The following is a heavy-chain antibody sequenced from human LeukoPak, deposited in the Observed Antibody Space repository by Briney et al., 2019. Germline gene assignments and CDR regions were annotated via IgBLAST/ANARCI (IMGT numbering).Heavy chain of an antibody. CDR1: GGSFSGYH. D-gene: IGHD7-27*01. CDR2: INHSGST. CDR3: ARGFRGDNFDY. V-gene: IGHV4-34*01. Sequence: SETLSLTCAVYGGSFSGYHWSWIRQPPGKGLEWIGEINHSGSTNYNPSLKSRVTISVDTSKDQFSLKLSSVTAADTAVYFCARGFRGDNFDYWGQGTLVTVSS. J-gene: IGHJ4*02.